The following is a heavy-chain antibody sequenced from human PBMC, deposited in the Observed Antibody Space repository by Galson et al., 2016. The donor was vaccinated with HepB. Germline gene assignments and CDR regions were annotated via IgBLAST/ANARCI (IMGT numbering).Heavy chain of an antibody. V-gene: IGHV4-59*01. D-gene: IGHD6-19*01. CDR1: GGSISTYY. J-gene: IGHJ4*02. CDR2: IYYSGST. CDR3: ARGDSTGWYRFDS. Sequence: ETLSLTCIVSGGSISTYYWHWIRQPPGKGLEWIGYIYYSGSTNSNPSLKSRVTISVDTSKNQFSLKLSSVTAADMAVYFCARGDSTGWYRFDSWGQGTLVTVSS.